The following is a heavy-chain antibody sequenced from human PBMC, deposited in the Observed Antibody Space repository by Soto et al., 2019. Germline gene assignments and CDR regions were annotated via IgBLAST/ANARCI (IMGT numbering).Heavy chain of an antibody. CDR1: SDSISSSTYY. D-gene: IGHD2-2*01. Sequence: QLQLQESGPGLVKPSETLSLTCTVSSDSISSSTYYWGWIRQPPGKGLEWIGTIFYTGRTYYNPSLRSRVTISVDTSKNQFSLRLSSVTAADTAVYYCARQGRVVIPSTMAKWFDPWGQGTLVTVSS. CDR2: IFYTGRT. CDR3: ARQGRVVIPSTMAKWFDP. J-gene: IGHJ5*02. V-gene: IGHV4-39*01.